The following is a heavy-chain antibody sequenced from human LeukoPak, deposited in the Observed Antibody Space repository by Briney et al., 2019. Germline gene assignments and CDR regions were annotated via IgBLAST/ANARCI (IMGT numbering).Heavy chain of an antibody. CDR3: ARQVDS. CDR1: RGSISSGNYY. CDR2: ISTSGST. Sequence: SETLSLTCTVSRGSISSGNYYWSWIRLPAGKGLEWIGRISTSGSTDYNPSLKSRVTISVDTSKNQFSLELSSVTAAGTAVYYCARQVDSWGQGTLVTVSS. J-gene: IGHJ5*01. V-gene: IGHV4-61*02.